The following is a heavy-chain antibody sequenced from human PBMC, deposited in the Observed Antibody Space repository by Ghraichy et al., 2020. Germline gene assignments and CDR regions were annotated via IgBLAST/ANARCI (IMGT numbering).Heavy chain of an antibody. V-gene: IGHV4-34*01. D-gene: IGHD3-9*01. J-gene: IGHJ4*02. Sequence: SETLSLTCAVYGGSFSGYYWSWIRQPPGKGLEWIGEINHSGSTNYNPSLKSRVTISVDTSKNQFSLKLSSVTAADTAVYYCARWHPGILTLFDYWGQGTLVTVSS. CDR3: ARWHPGILTLFDY. CDR1: GGSFSGYY. CDR2: INHSGST.